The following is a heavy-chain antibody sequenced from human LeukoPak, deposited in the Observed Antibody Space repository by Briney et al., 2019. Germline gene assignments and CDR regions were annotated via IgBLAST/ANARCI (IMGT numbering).Heavy chain of an antibody. J-gene: IGHJ3*02. CDR3: AREDSSLANAFDI. CDR2: ISYDGSNK. D-gene: IGHD6-13*01. Sequence: GGSLRLSCAASGFIFSSYGMHWVRQAPGKGLEWVAVISYDGSNKYYADSVKGRFTISRDNSKNTLYLQMNSLRAEDTAMYYCAREDSSLANAFDIWGQGTMVTVSS. CDR1: GFIFSSYG. V-gene: IGHV3-30*19.